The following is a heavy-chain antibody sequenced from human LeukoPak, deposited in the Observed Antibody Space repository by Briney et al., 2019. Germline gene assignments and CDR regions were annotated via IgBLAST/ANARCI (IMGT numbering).Heavy chain of an antibody. CDR1: GGSISSYY. Sequence: PSETLSLTCTVSGGSISSYYWSWIRQPPGKGLEWIGYIYYSGSTNYNPSLKSRVTISVDTSKNQFSLKLSSVTAADTAVYYSARMYSSSPNFASWGKGTLVPVSS. CDR3: ARMYSSSPNFAS. V-gene: IGHV4-59*01. CDR2: IYYSGST. J-gene: IGHJ4*02. D-gene: IGHD6-6*01.